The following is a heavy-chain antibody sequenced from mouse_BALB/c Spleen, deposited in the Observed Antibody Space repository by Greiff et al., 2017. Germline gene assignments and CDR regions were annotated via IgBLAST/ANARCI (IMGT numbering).Heavy chain of an antibody. CDR3: SFAYDRYDWFDD. D-gene: IGHD2-14*01. V-gene: IGHV1S81*02. J-gene: IGHJ3*01. CDR1: GYTFTSYY. CDR2: INPSNGGT. Sequence: QVQLQQSGAELVKPGASVKLSCKASGYTFTSYYMYWVKQRPGQGLEWIGEINPSNGGTNFNEKFKSKATLTVDKSSSTTYMQLSSLTSEDSAVYYCSFAYDRYDWFDDWGQGTMVTVSA.